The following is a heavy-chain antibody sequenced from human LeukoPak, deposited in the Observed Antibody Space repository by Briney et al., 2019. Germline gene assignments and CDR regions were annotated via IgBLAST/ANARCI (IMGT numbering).Heavy chain of an antibody. CDR2: MNPNSGNT. CDR1: GYTFTSYD. J-gene: IGHJ3*02. CDR3: ARGIYDILTGYYRSGINDAFDI. D-gene: IGHD3-9*01. Sequence: GASVKVSCKASGYTFTSYDINWVRQATGQGLEWMGWMNPNSGNTGYAQKFQGRVTMTRNTSISTAYMELSSLRSDDTAVYYCARGIYDILTGYYRSGINDAFDIWGQGTMVTVSS. V-gene: IGHV1-8*01.